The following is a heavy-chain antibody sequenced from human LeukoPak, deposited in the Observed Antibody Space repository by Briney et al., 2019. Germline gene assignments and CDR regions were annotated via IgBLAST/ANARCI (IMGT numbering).Heavy chain of an antibody. CDR2: IYYSVST. J-gene: IGHJ4*02. D-gene: IGHD2-21*02. Sequence: PSETLSLTCTVSGGSISSYYWSWIRQPPGKGLEWIGYIYYSVSTNYNPSLKSRVTISVDTSKNQFSLKLSSVTAADTAVYYCARSFCGGDCYPSDYKYYFDYWGQGTLVTVSS. V-gene: IGHV4-59*01. CDR3: ARSFCGGDCYPSDYKYYFDY. CDR1: GGSISSYY.